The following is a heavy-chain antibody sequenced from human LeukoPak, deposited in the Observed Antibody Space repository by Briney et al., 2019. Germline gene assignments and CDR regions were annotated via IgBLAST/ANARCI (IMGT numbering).Heavy chain of an antibody. CDR3: ARDLHISDYGMDV. CDR2: IIPIFGTA. Sequence: ASVKVSCKASGGTFSSCAISWVRQAPGQGLEWMGGIIPIFGTANYAQKFQGRVTITADESTSTAYMELSSLRSEDTAVYYCARDLHISDYGMDVWGQGTTVTVSS. CDR1: GGTFSSCA. V-gene: IGHV1-69*01. J-gene: IGHJ6*02.